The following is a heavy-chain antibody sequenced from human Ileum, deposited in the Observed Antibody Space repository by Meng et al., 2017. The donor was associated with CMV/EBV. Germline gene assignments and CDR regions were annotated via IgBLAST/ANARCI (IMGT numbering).Heavy chain of an antibody. CDR1: GYTFTSNN. J-gene: IGHJ4*02. Sequence: CKTSGYTFTSNNIIWVRQAPGQGPEWMGWIDTNTGNPTYAQDFTGRFVFSLDTSVNTAYLQISSLKAEDTAVYYCARDGLSGRYLDYWGQGTLVTVSS. CDR3: ARDGLSGRYLDY. V-gene: IGHV7-4-1*02. D-gene: IGHD1-26*01. CDR2: IDTNTGNP.